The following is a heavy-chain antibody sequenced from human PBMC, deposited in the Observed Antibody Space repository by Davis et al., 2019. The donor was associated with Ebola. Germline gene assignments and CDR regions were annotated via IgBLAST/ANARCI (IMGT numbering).Heavy chain of an antibody. J-gene: IGHJ4*02. CDR1: GFTFSSYA. Sequence: GESLKISCAASGFTFSSYAMSWVRQAPGKGLEWVSAISGSGGSTYYADSVKGRFTISRDNSKNTLYLQMNSLRAEDTAVYYCAKGGRGYSSSSLYFDYWGQGTLVTVSS. CDR3: AKGGRGYSSSSLYFDY. D-gene: IGHD6-6*01. V-gene: IGHV3-23*01. CDR2: ISGSGGST.